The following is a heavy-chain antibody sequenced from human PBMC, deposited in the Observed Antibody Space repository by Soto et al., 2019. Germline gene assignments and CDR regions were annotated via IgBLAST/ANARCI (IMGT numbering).Heavy chain of an antibody. J-gene: IGHJ4*02. CDR3: ASRDPGTSVDY. D-gene: IGHD1-7*01. Sequence: SETLSLTCAVSGGSFTSNNWWTWVRQPPGQGLEWIGETYRTGSTNYNPSLKSRVTISLDKSENQFSLKVTSLTAADTAVYYCASRDPGTSVDYWGQGTLVTVSS. V-gene: IGHV4-4*02. CDR1: GGSFTSNNW. CDR2: TYRTGST.